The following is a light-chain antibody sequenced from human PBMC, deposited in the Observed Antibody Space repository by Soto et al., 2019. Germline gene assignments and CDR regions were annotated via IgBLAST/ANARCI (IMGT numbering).Light chain of an antibody. CDR1: QSISSY. Sequence: DIQMTQSPSSLSASVGDRVTITCRASQSISSYLNWYQQKPGKAPKLLIYAASSLQSEVPSRFSGSGSGTDFTLTISSLQPEDFATYYCQQSYSTPMYTFGQGTKVDIK. CDR2: AAS. J-gene: IGKJ2*01. CDR3: QQSYSTPMYT. V-gene: IGKV1-39*01.